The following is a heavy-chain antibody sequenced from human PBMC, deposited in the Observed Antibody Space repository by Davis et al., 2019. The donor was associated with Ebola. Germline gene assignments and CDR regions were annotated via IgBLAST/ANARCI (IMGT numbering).Heavy chain of an antibody. CDR2: ITGLGDST. Sequence: GGSLRLSCAASGFTFNSYAMTWARQAPGKGLEWVSTITGLGDSTYYADSVDGRFSISSDKSKNTLFLQMNSLRADDTAVYYCVKDTSSIWFDVWGQGTTVTVSS. CDR3: VKDTSSIWFDV. D-gene: IGHD6-13*01. J-gene: IGHJ3*01. CDR1: GFTFNSYA. V-gene: IGHV3-23*01.